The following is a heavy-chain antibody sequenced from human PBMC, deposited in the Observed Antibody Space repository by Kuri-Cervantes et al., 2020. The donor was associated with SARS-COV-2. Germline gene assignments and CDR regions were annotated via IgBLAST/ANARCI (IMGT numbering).Heavy chain of an antibody. J-gene: IGHJ6*04. D-gene: IGHD4-23*01. Sequence: ESLKISCTVSDGSISSGSYYWSWIRQPPGKGLEWIGEINHSGSTNYNPSLKSRVTISVDTSKNQFSLKLSSVTAADTAVYYCARPGGFLDVWGKGTTVTVSS. V-gene: IGHV4-39*07. CDR2: INHSGST. CDR1: DGSISSGSYY. CDR3: ARPGGFLDV.